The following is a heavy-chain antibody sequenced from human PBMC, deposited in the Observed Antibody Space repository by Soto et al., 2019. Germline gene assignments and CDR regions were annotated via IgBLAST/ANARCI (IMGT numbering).Heavy chain of an antibody. CDR1: GYTFTGYY. V-gene: IGHV1-2*02. CDR2: INPNSGGT. D-gene: IGHD5-12*01. CDR3: AKGYSNSASYYYGMDV. Sequence: ASVKVSCKASGYTFTGYYMHWVRQAPGQGLEWMGWINPNSGGTNYAQKLQGRVTMTRDTSISTAYMELSSLRSEDTAVYYCAKGYSNSASYYYGMDVWGQGPTVTVSS. J-gene: IGHJ6*02.